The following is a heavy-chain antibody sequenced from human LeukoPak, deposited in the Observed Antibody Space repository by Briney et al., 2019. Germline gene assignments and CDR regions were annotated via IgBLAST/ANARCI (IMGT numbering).Heavy chain of an antibody. CDR3: ARVCLLGDSSGLSVDY. J-gene: IGHJ4*02. D-gene: IGHD3-22*01. Sequence: GASLTPSCAAAGLTFSIYGTHWVRQAPRKGLEWVAFIQYEGSNRYDAVSVYGRFTISRDNSKYTLYLQMTSLRGEDTAVYHSARVCLLGDSSGLSVDYWGEGALVTVSS. CDR1: GLTFSIYG. CDR2: IQYEGSNR. V-gene: IGHV3-30*02.